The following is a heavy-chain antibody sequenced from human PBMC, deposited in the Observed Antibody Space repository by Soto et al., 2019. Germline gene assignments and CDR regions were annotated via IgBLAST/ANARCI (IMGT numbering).Heavy chain of an antibody. V-gene: IGHV1-69*04. CDR3: ARDQGGNAFDI. D-gene: IGHD3-16*01. Sequence: ASVKVSCKASGGTFSSYTISWVRQAPGQGLEWMGRIIPILGIANYAQKFQGRVTITADKSTSTAYMELSSLKSEDTAVFYCARDQGGNAFDIWGQGTMVTVSS. CDR1: GGTFSSYT. CDR2: IIPILGIA. J-gene: IGHJ3*02.